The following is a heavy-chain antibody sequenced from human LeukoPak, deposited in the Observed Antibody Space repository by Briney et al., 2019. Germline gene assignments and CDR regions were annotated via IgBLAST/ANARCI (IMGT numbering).Heavy chain of an antibody. J-gene: IGHJ5*02. V-gene: IGHV3-23*01. Sequence: GGSLRLSCAASGFTFSSYDMSWVRQAPGKGLEWVSAISASGGRTYYADSVKGRFTISRDNPKNTMYQQMNSLRAEDTAVYYCAKAGGSSRYDAWGQGILVTVSS. CDR2: ISASGGRT. D-gene: IGHD6-13*01. CDR1: GFTFSSYD. CDR3: AKAGGSSRYDA.